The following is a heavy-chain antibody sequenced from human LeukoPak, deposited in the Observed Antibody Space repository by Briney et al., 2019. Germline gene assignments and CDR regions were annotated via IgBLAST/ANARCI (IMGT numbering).Heavy chain of an antibody. CDR1: GYTFTSYY. J-gene: IGHJ6*02. Sequence: GASVKVSCKASGYTFTSYYMHWVRQAPGQGLEWMGIINPSGGSTSYAQKFQGRVTMTRDTSTSIVYMELSSLRSEDTALYYCARDIAVTGTGYYYGMDVWGQGTTVTVSS. D-gene: IGHD6-19*01. V-gene: IGHV1-46*01. CDR2: INPSGGST. CDR3: ARDIAVTGTGYYYGMDV.